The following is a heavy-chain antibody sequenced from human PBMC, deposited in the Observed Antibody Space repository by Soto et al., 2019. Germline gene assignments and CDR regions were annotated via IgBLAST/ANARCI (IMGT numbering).Heavy chain of an antibody. CDR3: AHKYYATLTTANWFDP. J-gene: IGHJ5*02. CDR2: IYWDDDK. D-gene: IGHD3-9*01. V-gene: IGHV2-5*02. CDR1: GFSLTTSGVG. Sequence: QITLKESGPPLLRPTQTLTLTCTFSGFSLTTSGVGVAWIRQPPGKALEWLAVIYWDDDKRYSPSLKNRLTITKDTSKNQVVLTLTNVDPVDTGTYYCAHKYYATLTTANWFDPWGQGTVVTVSS.